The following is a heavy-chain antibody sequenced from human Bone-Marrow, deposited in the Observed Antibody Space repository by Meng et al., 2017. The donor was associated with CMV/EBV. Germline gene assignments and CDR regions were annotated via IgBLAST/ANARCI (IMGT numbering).Heavy chain of an antibody. V-gene: IGHV4-39*07. D-gene: IGHD6-19*01. Sequence: SETLSLTCTVSGGSISSTNYYWGWIRQPPGKGLEWIGSMSYSGTTYYNPSLESRVTISLDASNNQFSLRLSSVTAADTAVYYCARVGYSSTPGIDYWGQGNLVNVAS. CDR1: GGSISSTNYY. CDR3: ARVGYSSTPGIDY. J-gene: IGHJ4*02. CDR2: MSYSGTT.